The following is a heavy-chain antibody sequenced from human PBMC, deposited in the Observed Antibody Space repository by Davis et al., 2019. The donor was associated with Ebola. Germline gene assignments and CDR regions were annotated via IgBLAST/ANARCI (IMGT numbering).Heavy chain of an antibody. CDR1: AYTLTYYY. D-gene: IGHD5-12*01. J-gene: IGHJ3*02. CDR3: TTPGGQDSGYDVIDI. V-gene: IGHV1-46*03. CDR2: INPNDGRT. Sequence: ASSATLLCYASAYTLTYYYFHCVRQAPGQGLEWMGLINPNDGRTIYAQKFQGRVTVTRDTSTTTVYMDLSSLRSEDPALYYCTTPGGQDSGYDVIDIWGQGTMVTVSS.